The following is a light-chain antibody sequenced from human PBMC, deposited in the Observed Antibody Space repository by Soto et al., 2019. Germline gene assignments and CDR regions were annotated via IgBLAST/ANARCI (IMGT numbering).Light chain of an antibody. CDR1: QNVTTS. V-gene: IGKV1-5*01. CDR3: QHYNTYFRT. CDR2: DVS. J-gene: IGKJ1*01. Sequence: GDSVTITCRASQNVTTSMAWYQHKPGRAPKLLIFDVSNLERGVSSRFNGGGSGTEFTLTISSLQPDDFATYYCQHYNTYFRTFGQGTKVDI.